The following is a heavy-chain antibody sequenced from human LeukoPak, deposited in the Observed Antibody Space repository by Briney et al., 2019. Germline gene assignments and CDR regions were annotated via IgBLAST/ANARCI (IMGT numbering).Heavy chain of an antibody. CDR3: ARGACGSSSCYNLYFDY. Sequence: KPSETLSLTCTVSGGSISSGGYYWSWIRQHPGKGLEWIGYIYYSGGTYYSPSLNRRVTISVDTSMNQFSLRLSSVTAADTAVYYCARGACGSSSCYNLYFDYWGQGTLVSVSS. V-gene: IGHV4-31*03. D-gene: IGHD2-2*02. CDR1: GGSISSGGYY. J-gene: IGHJ4*02. CDR2: IYYSGGT.